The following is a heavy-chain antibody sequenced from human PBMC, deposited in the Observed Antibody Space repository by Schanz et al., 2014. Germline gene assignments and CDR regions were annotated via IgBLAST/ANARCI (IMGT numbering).Heavy chain of an antibody. Sequence: EVQLVESGGGLVQPGGSLRLSCAASGFTFSDAWMNWVRQAPGKGLEWVSYISGSSRTIYYADSMKGRFTVSRDNAENALYLQMNSLRAEDTGLYFCARGGSGSHYRLDYWGQGTLVTVSS. V-gene: IGHV3-48*01. CDR1: GFTFSDAW. D-gene: IGHD1-26*01. J-gene: IGHJ4*02. CDR3: ARGGSGSHYRLDY. CDR2: ISGSSRTI.